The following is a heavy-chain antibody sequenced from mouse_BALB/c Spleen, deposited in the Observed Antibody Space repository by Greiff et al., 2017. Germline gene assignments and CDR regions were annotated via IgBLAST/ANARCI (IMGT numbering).Heavy chain of an antibody. CDR1: GFNIKDYY. V-gene: IGHV14-4*02. J-gene: IGHJ4*01. CDR3: IQTGRNYAMDY. Sequence: EVQLQQSGAELVRSGASVKLSCTASGFNIKDYYMHWVKQRPEQGLEWIGWIDPENGDTDYAPKFQGKATMTADTSSNTAYLQLSSLTSEDTAVDYCIQTGRNYAMDYWGQGTSVTVSS. D-gene: IGHD4-1*01. CDR2: IDPENGDT.